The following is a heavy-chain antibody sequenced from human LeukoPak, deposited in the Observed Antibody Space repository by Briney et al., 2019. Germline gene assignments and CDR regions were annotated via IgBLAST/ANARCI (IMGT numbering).Heavy chain of an antibody. V-gene: IGHV3-48*03. CDR2: ISSSGSTI. CDR3: ARGYYYDSSGYYPDAFDI. Sequence: GGSLRLSCAASGFTFSTYEMNWVRQAPGKGLEWVSYISSSGSTIYYADSVKGRFTISRDNAKNSLYLQMNSLRAEDTAVYYCARGYYYDSSGYYPDAFDIWGQGTMVTVSS. CDR1: GFTFSTYE. D-gene: IGHD3-22*01. J-gene: IGHJ3*02.